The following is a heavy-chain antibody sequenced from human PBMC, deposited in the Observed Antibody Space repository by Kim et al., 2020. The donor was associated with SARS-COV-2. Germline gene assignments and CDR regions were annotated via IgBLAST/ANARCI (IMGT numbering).Heavy chain of an antibody. CDR2: IIPIFGTA. CDR3: ARDRADFDCSGGSCFSGAFDY. V-gene: IGHV1-69*13. J-gene: IGHJ4*02. CDR1: GGTFSSYA. Sequence: SVKVSCKASGGTFSSYAISWVRQAPGQGLEWMGGIIPIFGTANYAQKFQGRVTITADESTSTAYMELSSLRSEDTAVYYCARDRADFDCSGGSCFSGAFDYWGQGTLVTVSS. D-gene: IGHD2-15*01.